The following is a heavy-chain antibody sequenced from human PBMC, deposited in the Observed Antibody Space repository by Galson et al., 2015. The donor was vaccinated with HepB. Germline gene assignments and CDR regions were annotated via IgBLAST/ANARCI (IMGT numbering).Heavy chain of an antibody. CDR1: GGSISRSSYY. D-gene: IGHD1-14*01. CDR2: IYYSGST. V-gene: IGHV4-39*07. Sequence: ETLSLTCTVSGGSISRSSYYWSWIRQPPGKRLEWIGNIYYSGSTYYNPSLKSRVTISVDTSKNQISLKLNSVTAADTAVYYCARDRDPGMGDYWGQGTLVTVSS. J-gene: IGHJ4*02. CDR3: ARDRDPGMGDY.